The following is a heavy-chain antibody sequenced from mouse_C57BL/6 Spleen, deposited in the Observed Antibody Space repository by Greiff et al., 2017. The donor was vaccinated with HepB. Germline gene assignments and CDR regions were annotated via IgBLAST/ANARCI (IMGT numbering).Heavy chain of an antibody. Sequence: EVKLQESGPELVKPGASVKIPCKASGYTFTDYNMDWVKQSHGKSLEWIGDINPNNGGTIYNQKFKGKATLTVDKSSSTAYMELRSLTSEDTAVYYCARRGFYSNYFDYWGQGTTLTVSS. J-gene: IGHJ2*01. V-gene: IGHV1-18*01. CDR3: ARRGFYSNYFDY. D-gene: IGHD2-5*01. CDR2: INPNNGGT. CDR1: GYTFTDYN.